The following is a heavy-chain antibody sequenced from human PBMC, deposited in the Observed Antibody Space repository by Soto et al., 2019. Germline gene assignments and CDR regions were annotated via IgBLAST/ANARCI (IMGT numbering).Heavy chain of an antibody. CDR3: ARVVRDIVVVPAATYGGYYYCGMDV. D-gene: IGHD2-2*01. J-gene: IGHJ6*02. CDR2: IYYSGST. Sequence: SETLSLTCTVSGGSISSYYWSWIRQPPGKGLEWIGYIYYSGSTNYNPSLKSRVTVSVDTSKNQFSLKLSSVTAADTAVYYCARVVRDIVVVPAATYGGYYYCGMDVWGQGTTVTVSS. CDR1: GGSISSYY. V-gene: IGHV4-59*01.